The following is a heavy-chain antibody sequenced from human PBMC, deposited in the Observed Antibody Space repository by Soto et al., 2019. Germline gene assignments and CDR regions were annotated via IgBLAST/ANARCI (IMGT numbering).Heavy chain of an antibody. V-gene: IGHV3-21*01. J-gene: IGHJ1*01. CDR1: GFTFSTYS. CDR3: VRSDSDDLGDCSGGVCYSPPSAEYFQH. D-gene: IGHD2-15*01. Sequence: EVQLVESGGGLVKPGGSLRLSCVASGFTFSTYSVDWVRQAPGKGLEWVSSISSSSRYIYYADSVKGRFTISRDNAKNSLYLQMNSLRAKDTAVYYCVRSDSDDLGDCSGGVCYSPPSAEYFQHWGLGTLVTVSS. CDR2: ISSSSRYI.